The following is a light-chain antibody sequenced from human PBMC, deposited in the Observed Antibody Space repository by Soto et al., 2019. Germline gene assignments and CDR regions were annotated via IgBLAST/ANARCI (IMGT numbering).Light chain of an antibody. CDR2: EAT. CDR3: CSYAGRSIYV. V-gene: IGLV2-23*01. J-gene: IGLJ1*01. Sequence: QSVLTQPASVSGSPGQSITISCTGSSSDVGGYKFVSWYRQHPGKVPQLLIYEATKRPAGASHRFSGSKSDDTASLTISGLQSEDEADYFCCSYAGRSIYVFGTGTKVTVL. CDR1: SSDVGGYKF.